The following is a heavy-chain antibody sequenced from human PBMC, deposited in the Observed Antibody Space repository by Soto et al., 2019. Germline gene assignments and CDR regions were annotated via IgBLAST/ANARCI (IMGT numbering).Heavy chain of an antibody. Sequence: GASVKVSCKASGYTFASYDINWVRQATGQGLEWMGWMNPNSGNTGYAQKFQGRVTMTRNTSISTAYMELSSLRPEDTAVYYCARGLVVPAAIYYYYYYYMDVWGKGTTVTVSS. CDR1: GYTFASYD. D-gene: IGHD2-2*01. V-gene: IGHV1-8*01. CDR3: ARGLVVPAAIYYYYYYYMDV. CDR2: MNPNSGNT. J-gene: IGHJ6*03.